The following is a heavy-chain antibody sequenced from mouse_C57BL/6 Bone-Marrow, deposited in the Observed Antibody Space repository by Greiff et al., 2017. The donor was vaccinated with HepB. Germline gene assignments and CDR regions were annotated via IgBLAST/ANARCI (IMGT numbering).Heavy chain of an antibody. CDR2: IDPNSGGT. CDR1: GYTFTSYW. CDR3: ARDLYYYGSSCYFDY. D-gene: IGHD1-1*01. Sequence: QVQLQQPGAELVKPGASVKLSCKASGYTFTSYWMHWVKQRPGRGLEWIGRIDPNSGGTNYNEKFKSKATLTVDKPSSTAYMPLSSLTSEDSAVYDWARDLYYYGSSCYFDYWGQGTTLTVSS. V-gene: IGHV1-72*01. J-gene: IGHJ2*01.